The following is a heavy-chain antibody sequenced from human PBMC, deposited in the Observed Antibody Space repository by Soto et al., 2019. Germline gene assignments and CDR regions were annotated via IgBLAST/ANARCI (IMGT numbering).Heavy chain of an antibody. CDR1: GYTFTGYY. D-gene: IGHD3-3*01. V-gene: IGHV1-2*04. CDR3: PRAQDERAFFWSGYYSPYYYYGMDV. CDR2: INPNSGGT. J-gene: IGHJ6*02. Sequence: QVQLVQSGAEVKKPGASVKVSCKASGYTFTGYYMHWVRQAPGQGLEWMGWINPNSGGTNYAQKFQGWVTMTRDTSIRTAYMELSRLRSDDTAVYYCPRAQDERAFFWSGYYSPYYYYGMDVWGQGTTVTVSS.